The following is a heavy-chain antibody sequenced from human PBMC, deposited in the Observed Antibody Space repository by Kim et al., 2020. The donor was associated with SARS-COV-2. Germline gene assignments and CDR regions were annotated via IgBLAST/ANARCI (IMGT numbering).Heavy chain of an antibody. CDR1: GFTFSSYE. V-gene: IGHV3-48*03. CDR3: AREPTIVVVPAAPDYYYYYGMDV. Sequence: GGSLRLSCAASGFTFSSYEMNWVRQAPGKGLEWVSYISSSGSTIYYADSVKGRFTISRDNAKNSLYLQMNSLRVEDTAVYYCAREPTIVVVPAAPDYYYYYGMDVWGQGTTVTVSS. D-gene: IGHD2-2*01. J-gene: IGHJ6*02. CDR2: ISSSGSTI.